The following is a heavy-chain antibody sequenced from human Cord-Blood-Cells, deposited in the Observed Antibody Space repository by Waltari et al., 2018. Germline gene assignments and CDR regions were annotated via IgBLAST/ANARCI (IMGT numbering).Heavy chain of an antibody. V-gene: IGHV4-34*01. D-gene: IGHD2-2*01. CDR3: ARGQIVVVPAAFNWFDP. CDR2: INHRRST. CDR1: GGSFSGYY. J-gene: IGHJ5*02. Sequence: QVQLQQWGAGLLKPSETLSLTCAVYGGSFSGYYWSWIRQPPGKGLEWIGEINHRRSTNYNPSLKSRVTISVDTSKNQFSLKLSSVTAADTAVYYCARGQIVVVPAAFNWFDPWGQGTLVTVSS.